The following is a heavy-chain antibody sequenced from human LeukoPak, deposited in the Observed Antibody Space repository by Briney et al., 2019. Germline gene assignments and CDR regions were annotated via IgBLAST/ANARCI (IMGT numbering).Heavy chain of an antibody. CDR2: IYPGDSDT. Sequence: SGESLKISCKGSGYSFTTYWIGWVRQMPGKGLEWIGIIYPGDSDTRYSPSFQGQVTISVDKSISTAYLQWSSLKASDTAMYYCASHYPEGGYNYVDYWGQGTLVTVSS. CDR1: GYSFTTYW. CDR3: ASHYPEGGYNYVDY. J-gene: IGHJ4*02. D-gene: IGHD5-24*01. V-gene: IGHV5-51*01.